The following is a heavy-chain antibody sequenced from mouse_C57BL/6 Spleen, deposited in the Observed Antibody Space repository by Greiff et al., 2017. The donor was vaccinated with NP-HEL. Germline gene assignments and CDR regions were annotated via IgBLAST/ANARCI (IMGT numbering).Heavy chain of an antibody. D-gene: IGHD1-1*01. V-gene: IGHV1-53*01. Sequence: QVQLQQPGTELVKPGASVKLSCKASGYTFTSYWMHWVKQRPGQGLEWIGNINPSNGGSNYNEKFKSKATLTVDKSSSTAYMQLSSLTSEDSAVYYCATSTVVAPRFAYWGQGTLVTVSA. CDR1: GYTFTSYW. CDR2: INPSNGGS. J-gene: IGHJ3*01. CDR3: ATSTVVAPRFAY.